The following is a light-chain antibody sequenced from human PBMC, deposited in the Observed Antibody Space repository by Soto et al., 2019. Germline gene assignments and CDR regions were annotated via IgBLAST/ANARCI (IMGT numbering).Light chain of an antibody. CDR2: AAY. CDR3: QKYVNAPLT. V-gene: IGKV1-27*01. Sequence: DIQMTQAPSSLSASVGDRVTITCRAGQDISTYLAWYQQKPGKVPKLLISAAYTLQSGVPPRFSGSGSGTDFTLTISSLQPEAVATYYCQKYVNAPLTFGVGTQVEIK. J-gene: IGKJ4*01. CDR1: QDISTY.